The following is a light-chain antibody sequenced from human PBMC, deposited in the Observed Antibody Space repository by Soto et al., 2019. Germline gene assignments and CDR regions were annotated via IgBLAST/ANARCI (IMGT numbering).Light chain of an antibody. V-gene: IGKV3-15*01. CDR1: QSVSSSY. CDR2: GAS. CDR3: QQYNNWPRT. J-gene: IGKJ1*01. Sequence: EIVLTQSPGTLSLSPGERATLSCRASQSVSSSYLAWYQQKPGQAPRLLIYGASTRATGIPARFSGSGSGTGFTLTISSLQSEDFAVYYCQQYNNWPRTFGQGTKVDI.